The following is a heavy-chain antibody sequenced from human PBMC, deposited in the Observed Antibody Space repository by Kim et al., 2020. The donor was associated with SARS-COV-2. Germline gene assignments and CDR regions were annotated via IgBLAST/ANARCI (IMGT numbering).Heavy chain of an antibody. J-gene: IGHJ4*02. D-gene: IGHD3-22*01. CDR2: IYSGGSST. CDR1: GFTFSSYA. V-gene: IGHV3-23*03. CDR3: AKSEANYYDSSGYGDY. Sequence: GGSLRLSCAASGFTFSSYAMSWVRQAPGKGLEWGSVIYSGGSSTYYADSVKGRFTISRDNSKNTLYLQMNSLRAEDTAVYYCAKSEANYYDSSGYGDYWGQGTLVTVSS.